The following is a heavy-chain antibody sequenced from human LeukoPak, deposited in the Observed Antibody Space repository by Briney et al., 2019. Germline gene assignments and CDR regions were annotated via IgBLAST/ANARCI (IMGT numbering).Heavy chain of an antibody. V-gene: IGHV4-38-2*02. CDR3: ASYKTYYDSSGNPFDY. Sequence: PSETLSLTCTVFGSPINSVYSWGWIRQPPGKGLEWIGSIYHNGNTYYNSSLKSRVTISVHTSENQFSLKLSSVTAADTAVYYCASYKTYYDSSGNPFDYWGQGTLVTVSS. J-gene: IGHJ4*02. D-gene: IGHD3-22*01. CDR1: GSPINSVYS. CDR2: IYHNGNT.